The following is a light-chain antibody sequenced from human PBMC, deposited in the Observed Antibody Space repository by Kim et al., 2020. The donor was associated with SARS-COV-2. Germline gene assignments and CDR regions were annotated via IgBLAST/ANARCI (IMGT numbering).Light chain of an antibody. V-gene: IGLV3-21*04. CDR2: YDS. Sequence: APGKTAMITCGGNNIGSKSVHWYQRKPGQAPVLVIYYDSDRPSGIPERFSGSNSGNTATLTISRVEAGDEADYYCQVWDSSSDHRVFGGGTQLTVL. CDR1: NIGSKS. CDR3: QVWDSSSDHRV. J-gene: IGLJ3*02.